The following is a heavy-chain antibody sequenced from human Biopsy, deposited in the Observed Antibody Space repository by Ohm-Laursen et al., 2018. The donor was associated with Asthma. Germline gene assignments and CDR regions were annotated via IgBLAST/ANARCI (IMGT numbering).Heavy chain of an antibody. CDR3: ARGYSGSDRIVYYYSGLEV. D-gene: IGHD5-12*01. CDR1: GDSFSNYA. V-gene: IGHV1-69*01. CDR2: LIPVLGTP. J-gene: IGHJ6*02. Sequence: SSVKVSCKASGDSFSNYAISWVRQAPGQGLEWMGGLIPVLGTPDHAQTFEGRVTITADESTSTAYMELSRLSSEDTAVYYCARGYSGSDRIVYYYSGLEVWGQGTTVTVSS.